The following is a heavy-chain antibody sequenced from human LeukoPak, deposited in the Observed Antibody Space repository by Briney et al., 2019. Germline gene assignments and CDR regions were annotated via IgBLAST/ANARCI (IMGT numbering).Heavy chain of an antibody. Sequence: PSETLSLTCTVSGFSVSNNYCWGWIRQPPGKGLEWIGTIYHSGSTYYNPSLKSRVTISVDTSKNQFSLKLSSVTAADTAIYYCARVWFGEHSHMDVWGRGTTVTVPS. D-gene: IGHD3-10*01. CDR1: GFSVSNNYC. V-gene: IGHV4-38-2*02. CDR2: IYHSGST. J-gene: IGHJ6*03. CDR3: ARVWFGEHSHMDV.